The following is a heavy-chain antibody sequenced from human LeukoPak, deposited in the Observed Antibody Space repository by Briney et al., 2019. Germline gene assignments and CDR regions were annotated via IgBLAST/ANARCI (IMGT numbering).Heavy chain of an antibody. D-gene: IGHD6-13*01. CDR2: IYSSGST. CDR3: GSRIATAGSVDY. Sequence: PGGSLRLSCVASGFSVSSNYMSWVRQAPGKGLEWVSVIYSSGSTYYADSVKGRFTISRDNSKNTLHLQMNTLRAEDTAVYYCGSRIATAGSVDYWGQGTQVTVSS. CDR1: GFSVSSNY. V-gene: IGHV3-53*01. J-gene: IGHJ4*02.